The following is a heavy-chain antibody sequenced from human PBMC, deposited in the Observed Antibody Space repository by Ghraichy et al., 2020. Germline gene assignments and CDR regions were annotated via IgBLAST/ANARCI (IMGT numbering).Heavy chain of an antibody. Sequence: GGSLRLSCAASGFTFSSYWMSWVRQAPGKGLEWVANIKQDVSEKYYVDSVKGRFTISRDNAKNSLYLQMNSLRAEDTAVYYCARDSSGWSYYYYYGMDVWGQGTTVTVSS. CDR2: IKQDVSEK. CDR1: GFTFSSYW. CDR3: ARDSSGWSYYYYYGMDV. J-gene: IGHJ6*02. D-gene: IGHD6-19*01. V-gene: IGHV3-7*01.